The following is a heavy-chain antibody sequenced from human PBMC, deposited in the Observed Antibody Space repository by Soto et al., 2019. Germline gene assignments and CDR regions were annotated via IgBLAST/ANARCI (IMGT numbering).Heavy chain of an antibody. V-gene: IGHV3-15*01. CDR3: TTDWEKWNYPYAPFDP. D-gene: IGHD1-7*01. J-gene: IGHJ5*02. Sequence: GGSLRLSCAASGFTFSNAWMSWVRQAPGKGLEWVGRIKSKTDGGTTDYAAPVKGRFTISRDDSKNTLYLQMNSLKTEDTAVYYCTTDWEKWNYPYAPFDPWGQGTLVTVSS. CDR2: IKSKTDGGTT. CDR1: GFTFSNAW.